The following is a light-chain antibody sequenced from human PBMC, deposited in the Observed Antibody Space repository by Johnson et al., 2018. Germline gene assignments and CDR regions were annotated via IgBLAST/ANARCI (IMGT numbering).Light chain of an antibody. CDR2: ENN. CDR3: GTWDSSLSAGDV. V-gene: IGLV1-51*02. J-gene: IGLJ1*01. CDR1: SSNIGNNY. Sequence: QSVLTQPPSVSAAPGQKVTISCSGSSSNIGNNYVSWYQQLPGTAPKLLIYENNKRPSGIPDLFSGSKSGTSATLGLTGLQTGDEADYYCGTWDSSLSAGDVFATGTTVTVL.